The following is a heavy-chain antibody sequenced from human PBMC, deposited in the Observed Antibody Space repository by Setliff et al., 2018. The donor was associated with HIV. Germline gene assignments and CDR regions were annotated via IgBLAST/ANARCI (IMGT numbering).Heavy chain of an antibody. CDR2: IYHSGKT. D-gene: IGHD6-25*01. CDR1: GYSISSGYY. CDR3: ARKNRGAPAPFDY. V-gene: IGHV4-38-2*02. J-gene: IGHJ4*02. Sequence: SETLSLTCTVSGYSISSGYYWGWIRQPPGKGLEWIGSIYHSGKTHYNPSLKSRVTISADTSKSQFSLNLSSVTAADTAVYYCARKNRGAPAPFDYWGQGTLVTV.